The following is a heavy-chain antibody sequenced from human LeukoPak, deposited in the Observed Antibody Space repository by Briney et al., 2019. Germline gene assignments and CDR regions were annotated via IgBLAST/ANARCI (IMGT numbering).Heavy chain of an antibody. CDR2: IYYSGST. CDR1: GGSISSYY. J-gene: IGHJ5*02. V-gene: IGHV4-59*08. CDR3: ARHGYSSGSLAWFDP. Sequence: SETLSLTCTVAGGSISSYYWSWIRQPPGKGLEWSGYIYYSGSTNYNPSLKSRVTISVDTSKNQFSLKLSSVTAADTAVYYCARHGYSSGSLAWFDPWGQGTLVTVSS. D-gene: IGHD6-19*01.